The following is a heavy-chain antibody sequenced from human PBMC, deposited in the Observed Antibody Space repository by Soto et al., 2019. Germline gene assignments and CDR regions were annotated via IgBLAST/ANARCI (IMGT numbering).Heavy chain of an antibody. CDR3: ASLAPLILAGNSYYHAMDV. Sequence: PSETLSLTCTVSGASISGSHWSLIRPPPGKGLEWIAYIHYRGSTDYSPSLKSRVTMSIDTSQNQFSLNLRSVTPADTAVYYCASLAPLILAGNSYYHAMDVWAQGTPVT. CDR1: GASISGSH. D-gene: IGHD6-19*01. CDR2: IHYRGST. J-gene: IGHJ6*02. V-gene: IGHV4-59*08.